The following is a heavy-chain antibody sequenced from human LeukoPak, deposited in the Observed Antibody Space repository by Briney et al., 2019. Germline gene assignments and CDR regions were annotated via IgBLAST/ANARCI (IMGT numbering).Heavy chain of an antibody. CDR2: INPNSGGT. D-gene: IGHD3-22*01. V-gene: IGHV1-2*02. CDR3: ARPQDPHYYDSSAPFDY. J-gene: IGHJ4*02. CDR1: GGTLSRFA. Sequence: ASVKVSCKTSGGTLSRFAISWVRQAPGQGLEWMGWINPNSGGTNYAQKFQGRVTMTRDTSISTAYMELSRLRSDDTAVYYCARPQDPHYYDSSAPFDYWGQGTLVTVSS.